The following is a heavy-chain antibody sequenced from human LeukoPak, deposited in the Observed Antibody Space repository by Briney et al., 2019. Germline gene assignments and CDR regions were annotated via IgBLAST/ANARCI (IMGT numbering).Heavy chain of an antibody. D-gene: IGHD4-17*01. CDR2: ISSSSSYI. V-gene: IGHV3-21*01. Sequence: RGSLRLSCAASGFTFSSYSMNWVRQAPGKGLEWVSSISSSSSYIYYADSVKGRFTISRDNAKNSLYLQMNGLRAEDTAVYYCARGYVYGDYNFDYWGQGTLVTVSS. CDR3: ARGYVYGDYNFDY. J-gene: IGHJ4*02. CDR1: GFTFSSYS.